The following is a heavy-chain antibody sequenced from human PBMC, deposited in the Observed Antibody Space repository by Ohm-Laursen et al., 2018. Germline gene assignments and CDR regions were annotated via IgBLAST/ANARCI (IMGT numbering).Heavy chain of an antibody. D-gene: IGHD5-18*01. J-gene: IGHJ6*02. Sequence: SLRLSCAASGFTFSSYGMHWVRQAPGKGLEWVAVISYDGSNKYYADSVKGRFTISRDNSKNTLYLQMNSLRAEDTAVYYCAKDLIMDTAMVRYYYGMDVWGQGTTVTVSS. CDR1: GFTFSSYG. V-gene: IGHV3-30*18. CDR2: ISYDGSNK. CDR3: AKDLIMDTAMVRYYYGMDV.